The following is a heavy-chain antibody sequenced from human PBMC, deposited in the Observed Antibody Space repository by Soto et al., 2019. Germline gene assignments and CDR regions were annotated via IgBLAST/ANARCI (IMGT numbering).Heavy chain of an antibody. CDR3: ASSHIAAAPYGMDV. J-gene: IGHJ6*02. D-gene: IGHD6-13*01. CDR1: GYTFTSYA. CDR2: INAGNGNT. Sequence: QVQLVQSGAEVKKPGASVKVSCKASGYTFTSYAMHWVRQAPGQRLEWMGWINAGNGNTQYSQKFQGRVTITRDTSASTAYMELSSLRSEDTAVYYCASSHIAAAPYGMDVWCQGTTVTVSS. V-gene: IGHV1-3*01.